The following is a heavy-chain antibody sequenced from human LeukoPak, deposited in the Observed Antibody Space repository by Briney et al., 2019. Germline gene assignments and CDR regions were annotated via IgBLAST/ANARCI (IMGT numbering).Heavy chain of an antibody. CDR1: GFTFTKYW. CDR2: IQQYGSET. Sequence: PGGSLRLSCAASGFTFTKYWMTWVRQAPGKGLEWVGNIQQYGSETYYADSVKGRFTISRDNAKNSLYLQMNSLRAEDTAVYYCATYSSSNSREFQYWGQGTLVTVSS. J-gene: IGHJ1*01. D-gene: IGHD2-2*01. CDR3: ATYSSSNSREFQY. V-gene: IGHV3-7*01.